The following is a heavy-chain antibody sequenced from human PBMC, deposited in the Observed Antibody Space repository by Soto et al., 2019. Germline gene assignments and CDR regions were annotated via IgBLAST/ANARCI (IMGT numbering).Heavy chain of an antibody. D-gene: IGHD4-17*01. Sequence: GASVKVSCKASGYTFTSYDINWVRQATGQGLEWMGWMNPNSGNTGYALKFQGRVTMTRNTSISTAYMELNSLRSDDTAVYYCARDHGDYHYWGQGTLVTVSS. CDR2: MNPNSGNT. CDR3: ARDHGDYHY. J-gene: IGHJ4*02. V-gene: IGHV1-8*01. CDR1: GYTFTSYD.